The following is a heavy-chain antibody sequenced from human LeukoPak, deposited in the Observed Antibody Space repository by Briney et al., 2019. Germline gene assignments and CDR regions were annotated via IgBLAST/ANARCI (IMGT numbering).Heavy chain of an antibody. CDR3: ARGYRGVDWLLFSYFDY. CDR2: ISYDGSNK. D-gene: IGHD3-9*01. Sequence: PGGSLRLSCAASGFTFSSYAMHWVRQAPGKGLEWVAVISYDGSNKYYADSVKGRFTISRDNSKNTLYLQMNSLRAEDTAVYYCARGYRGVDWLLFSYFDYWGQGTLVTVSS. J-gene: IGHJ4*02. V-gene: IGHV3-30-3*01. CDR1: GFTFSSYA.